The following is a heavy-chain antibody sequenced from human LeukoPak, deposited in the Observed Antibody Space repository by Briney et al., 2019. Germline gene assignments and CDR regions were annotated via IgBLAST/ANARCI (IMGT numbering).Heavy chain of an antibody. D-gene: IGHD5-18*01. CDR3: ARTTEGGYTYDYFYYYYMDV. V-gene: IGHV4-59*01. CDR2: IYYSGST. CDR1: GGSISSYY. Sequence: SETLSLTCTVSGGSISSYYWSWIRQPPRKGLEWIGYIYYSGSTNYNPSLKSRVTIPVDTSKNQFSLKLSSVTAADTAVYYCARTTEGGYTYDYFYYYYMDVWGKGTTVTISS. J-gene: IGHJ6*03.